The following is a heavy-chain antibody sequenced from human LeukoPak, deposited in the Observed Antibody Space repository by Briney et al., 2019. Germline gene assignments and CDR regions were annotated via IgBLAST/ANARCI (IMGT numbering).Heavy chain of an antibody. CDR2: IIHNGTT. CDR1: GGSLSGYY. V-gene: IGHV4-34*12. D-gene: IGHD3-22*01. CDR3: ARATYYYDNGGGVRFDP. J-gene: IGHJ5*02. Sequence: SETLSLTCAVYGGSLSGYYWSWIRQSPGKGLEWIGEIIHNGTTNYNPSLKSRVTISGDTSKNQFSLKLSSVTAADTAVYYCARATYYYDNGGGVRFDPWGQGTLVTVSS.